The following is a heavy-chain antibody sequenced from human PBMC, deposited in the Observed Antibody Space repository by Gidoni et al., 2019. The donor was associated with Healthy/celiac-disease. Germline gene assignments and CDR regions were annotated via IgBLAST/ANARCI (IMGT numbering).Heavy chain of an antibody. J-gene: IGHJ4*02. Sequence: EVQLVQSGAEVKKLGESLRISCKGSGYSFTSSWISWVRQMPGKGLEWMGRIDPSDSYTNYSPSFQGHVTISADKSISTAYLQWSSLKASDTAMYYCARQDYGWPGVDYWGQGTLVTVSS. D-gene: IGHD3-10*01. CDR1: GYSFTSSW. CDR3: ARQDYGWPGVDY. CDR2: IDPSDSYT. V-gene: IGHV5-10-1*03.